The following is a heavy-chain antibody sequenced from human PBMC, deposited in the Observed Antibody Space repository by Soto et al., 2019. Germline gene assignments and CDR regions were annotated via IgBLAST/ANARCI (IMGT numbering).Heavy chain of an antibody. CDR3: ARHGWPGGDYYYGMDV. CDR1: GYSFTSYW. Sequence: PGESLKISCKGSGYSFTSYWIGWVRQMPGKGLEWMGIIYPGDSDTRYSPSFQGQVTISADKSVSTAYLQWSSLKASDTAMYYCARHGWPGGDYYYGMDVWGQGTTVTVSS. D-gene: IGHD2-15*01. CDR2: IYPGDSDT. V-gene: IGHV5-51*01. J-gene: IGHJ6*02.